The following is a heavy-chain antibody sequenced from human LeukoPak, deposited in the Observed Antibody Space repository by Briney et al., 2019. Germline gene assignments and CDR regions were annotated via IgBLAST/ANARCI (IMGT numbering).Heavy chain of an antibody. Sequence: GRSLRLSCAASGFTFSSYAMSWVRQAPGKGLEWVSAISGSGGSTYYADSVKGRFTISRDNSKNTLYLQMNSLRAEDTAVYYCAKARVQLWLGPDAFDIWGQGTMVTVSS. CDR1: GFTFSSYA. CDR3: AKARVQLWLGPDAFDI. CDR2: ISGSGGST. J-gene: IGHJ3*02. V-gene: IGHV3-23*01. D-gene: IGHD5-18*01.